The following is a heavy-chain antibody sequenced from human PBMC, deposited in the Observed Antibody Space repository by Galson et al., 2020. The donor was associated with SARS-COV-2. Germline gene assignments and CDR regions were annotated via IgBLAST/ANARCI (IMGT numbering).Heavy chain of an antibody. CDR3: AADRFVLVNLHYGLDV. Sequence: SVKVSCKASGFTFSSSAVYWVRQARGQRLEWIGWTVVGSGNTNYAQKFQERVTITRDMSTSAAYMELRSLTSEDTAVYYCAADRFVLVNLHYGLDVWGQGTTVTVSS. D-gene: IGHD2-8*02. J-gene: IGHJ6*02. CDR1: GFTFSSSA. CDR2: TVVGSGNT. V-gene: IGHV1-58*01.